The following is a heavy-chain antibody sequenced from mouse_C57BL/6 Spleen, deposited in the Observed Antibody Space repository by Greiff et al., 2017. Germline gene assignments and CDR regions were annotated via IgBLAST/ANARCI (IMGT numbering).Heavy chain of an antibody. J-gene: IGHJ1*03. Sequence: QVQLQQPGAELVKPGASVTLSCKASGYTFPSYWMHWVKQRPGRGLEWIGRIDPTSGGTKYNEKFKSKATLTVDKPSSTAYMQLSSLTSEDSAVYYWARDSKRGDWYFDVWGTGTTVTVSS. V-gene: IGHV1-72*01. D-gene: IGHD2-5*01. CDR1: GYTFPSYW. CDR2: IDPTSGGT. CDR3: ARDSKRGDWYFDV.